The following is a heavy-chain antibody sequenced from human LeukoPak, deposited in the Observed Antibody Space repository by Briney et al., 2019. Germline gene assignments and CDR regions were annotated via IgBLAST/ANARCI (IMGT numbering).Heavy chain of an antibody. D-gene: IGHD1-20*01. CDR3: ARDDSWNDEIYNWFDP. CDR1: GYTFTGYY. Sequence: ASVKVSCKASGYTFTGYYMHWVRQAPGQGLEWMGWINPNSGGTNYAQKFQGRVTMTRDTSISTAYMELSRLRSDDTAVYYCARDDSWNDEIYNWFDPWGQGTLVTVSS. J-gene: IGHJ5*02. V-gene: IGHV1-2*02. CDR2: INPNSGGT.